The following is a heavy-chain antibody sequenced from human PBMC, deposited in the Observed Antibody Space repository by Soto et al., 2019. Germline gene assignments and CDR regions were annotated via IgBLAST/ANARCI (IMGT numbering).Heavy chain of an antibody. V-gene: IGHV4-61*01. Sequence: QVQLQESGPGLVKPSETLSLTCTVSGGSVSSGSYYWSWIRQPPGKGLEWIGYIYYSGSTNYNPSPKSRVPTSADTSKNLSSPKLGSVTAADTAVYYCARGIEGWYQGRYYYGMDVWGQGTTVTVSS. CDR2: IYYSGST. D-gene: IGHD6-19*01. CDR1: GGSVSSGSYY. J-gene: IGHJ6*02. CDR3: ARGIEGWYQGRYYYGMDV.